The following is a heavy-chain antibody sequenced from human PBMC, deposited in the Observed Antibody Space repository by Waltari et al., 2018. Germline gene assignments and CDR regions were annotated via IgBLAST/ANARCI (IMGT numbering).Heavy chain of an antibody. D-gene: IGHD6-6*01. V-gene: IGHV4-59*01. CDR3: ARGWPYSSSSGGGVDY. J-gene: IGHJ4*02. Sequence: QVQLQESGPGLVKPSETLSLTCTVSGGSFSSYYWSWIRQPPGKGLEWIGYIYYSGSTNDNPSLKSRVTISVDTSKNQFSLKRSSVTAADTAVYYCARGWPYSSSSGGGVDYWGQGTLVTVSS. CDR1: GGSFSSYY. CDR2: IYYSGST.